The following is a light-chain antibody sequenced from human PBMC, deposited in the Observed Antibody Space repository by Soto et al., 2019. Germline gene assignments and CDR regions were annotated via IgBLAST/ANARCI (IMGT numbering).Light chain of an antibody. Sequence: DIQMTQSPSTLSASVGDRVTITCLASQSISSSLAWYQQKPGKAPNLLIHKASHLESGVPSRFSGSGSGTEFTLTIRSLQPDDFATYYCQQYNSYSPLTCGGGTKGDNK. J-gene: IGKJ4*01. V-gene: IGKV1-5*03. CDR1: QSISSS. CDR2: KAS. CDR3: QQYNSYSPLT.